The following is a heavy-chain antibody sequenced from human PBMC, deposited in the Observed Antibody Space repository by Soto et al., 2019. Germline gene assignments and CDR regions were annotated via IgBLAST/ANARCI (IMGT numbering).Heavy chain of an antibody. CDR3: ARDVTYYDFLCGYRYCWGMDV. J-gene: IGHJ6*02. V-gene: IGHV3-53*01. CDR2: IYSGGST. CDR1: GFTVSSNY. D-gene: IGHD3-3*01. Sequence: PGGSLRLSCAASGFTVSSNYMSWVRQAPGKGLEWVSVIYSGGSTYYADSVEGRFTISRDNSKNTLSLQMNSLRAEDTAVYYCARDVTYYDFLCGYRYCWGMDVWGQGTTVTVSS.